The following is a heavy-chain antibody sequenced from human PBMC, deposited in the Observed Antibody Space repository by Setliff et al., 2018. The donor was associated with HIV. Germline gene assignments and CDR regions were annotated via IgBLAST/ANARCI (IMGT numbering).Heavy chain of an antibody. CDR1: GYTFTAYY. D-gene: IGHD4-17*01. V-gene: IGHV1-2*06. J-gene: IGHJ4*02. CDR2: INPNSGGT. Sequence: ASVKVSCKASGYTFTAYYMHWVRQVPGQGLEWMGRINPNSGGTNYAQKFQGRVTMTRDTTISTVYMELSRLRSYDTAVYYCAKVTTVTTRPGAPYYFDYWGQGTLVTVSS. CDR3: AKVTTVTTRPGAPYYFDY.